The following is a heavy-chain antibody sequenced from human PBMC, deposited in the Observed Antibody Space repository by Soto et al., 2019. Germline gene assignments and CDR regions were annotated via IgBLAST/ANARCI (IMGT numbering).Heavy chain of an antibody. CDR2: ISGSGGST. D-gene: IGHD6-19*01. Sequence: GGSLRLSCAASGFTFSSYAMSWVRQAPGKGLEWVSAISGSGGSTYYADSVKGRFTISRDNSKNTLYLQMNSLRAEDTAVYYCPRQTRKYSRGWYYGMDVWGQGTTVTVSS. V-gene: IGHV3-23*01. J-gene: IGHJ6*02. CDR1: GFTFSSYA. CDR3: PRQTRKYSRGWYYGMDV.